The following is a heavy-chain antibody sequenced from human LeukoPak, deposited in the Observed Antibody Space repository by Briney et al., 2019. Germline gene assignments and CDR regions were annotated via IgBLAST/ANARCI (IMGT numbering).Heavy chain of an antibody. V-gene: IGHV3-53*01. Sequence: GGSLRLSCAASGFTVSSNYMSWVRQAPGKGLEWVSVIYSGGSTYYADSVKGRFTISRDNSKNTLYLQMNSLRAEDTAVYYCIRDLFDDYSLDYWGQGALVTVSS. CDR1: GFTVSSNY. CDR2: IYSGGST. J-gene: IGHJ4*02. D-gene: IGHD3-16*01. CDR3: IRDLFDDYSLDY.